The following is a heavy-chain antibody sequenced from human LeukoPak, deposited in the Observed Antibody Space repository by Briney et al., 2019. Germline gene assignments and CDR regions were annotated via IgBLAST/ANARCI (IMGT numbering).Heavy chain of an antibody. CDR3: ATQVKTTGGSFDY. CDR1: GYSFTNYW. V-gene: IGHV5-51*01. J-gene: IGHJ4*02. D-gene: IGHD7-27*01. Sequence: KCGESLKISCRGSGYSFTNYWIGWVRQMPGKGLEWMGIIYPGDSDTRYSPSFQGQVTISADKSISTAYLQWSSLKASDTAMYYCATQVKTTGGSFDYWGQGTLVTVSS. CDR2: IYPGDSDT.